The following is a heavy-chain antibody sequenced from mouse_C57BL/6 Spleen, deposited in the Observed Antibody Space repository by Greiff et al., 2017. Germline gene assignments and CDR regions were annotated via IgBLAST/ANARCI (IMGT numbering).Heavy chain of an antibody. V-gene: IGHV5-9*01. CDR2: ISGGGGNT. CDR3: ARGRHYYDYDGVYFDY. J-gene: IGHJ2*01. CDR1: GFTFSSYT. D-gene: IGHD2-4*01. Sequence: EVQVVESGGGLVKPGGSLKLSCAASGFTFSSYTMSWVRQTPEKRLEWVATISGGGGNTYYPDSVKGRFTISRDNAKNTLYLQMSSLRSEDTALYYCARGRHYYDYDGVYFDYWGQGTTLTVSS.